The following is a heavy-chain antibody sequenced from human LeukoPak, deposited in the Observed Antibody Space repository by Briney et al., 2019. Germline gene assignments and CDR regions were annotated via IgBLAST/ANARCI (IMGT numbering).Heavy chain of an antibody. CDR3: AKDKGTYSSGWYAYDAFDI. V-gene: IGHV3-66*01. D-gene: IGHD6-19*01. Sequence: PGGSLRLSCTASGFTVSSNHINWVRQAPGKGLEWVSVIYSGASTYYADSVKGRFTISRDNSKNTLYLQMNSLRAEDTAVYYCAKDKGTYSSGWYAYDAFDIWGQGTMVTVSS. CDR1: GFTVSSNH. CDR2: IYSGAST. J-gene: IGHJ3*02.